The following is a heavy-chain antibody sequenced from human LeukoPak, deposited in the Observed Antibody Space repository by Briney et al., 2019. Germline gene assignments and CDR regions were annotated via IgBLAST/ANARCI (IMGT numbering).Heavy chain of an antibody. CDR3: ARDWAKGGCSSTSCYSKYNWFDP. CDR2: IIPILGIA. CDR1: GGTFSSYT. Sequence: ASLKVSCKASGGTFSSYTISWVRQAPGQGLEWMGRIIPILGIANYAQKFQGRVTTTADKSTSTAYMELSSLRSEDTAVYYCARDWAKGGCSSTSCYSKYNWFDPWGQGTLVAVSS. J-gene: IGHJ5*02. V-gene: IGHV1-69*04. D-gene: IGHD2-2*01.